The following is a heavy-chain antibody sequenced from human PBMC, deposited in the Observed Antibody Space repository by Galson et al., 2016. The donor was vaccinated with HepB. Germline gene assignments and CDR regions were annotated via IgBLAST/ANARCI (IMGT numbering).Heavy chain of an antibody. CDR1: GFTFSRYA. CDR3: VKDFDYVWGSFPFQTKFYFDY. CDR2: ISSNGGTT. Sequence: SLRLSCAASGFTFSRYALHWVRQAPGKGLEYVSAISSNGGTTYYADSVKGRFTISRDNFKNTLYLQMSSLRAEDTAVYYCVKDFDYVWGSFPFQTKFYFDYWGQGTLVNGS. V-gene: IGHV3-64D*06. J-gene: IGHJ4*02. D-gene: IGHD3-16*01.